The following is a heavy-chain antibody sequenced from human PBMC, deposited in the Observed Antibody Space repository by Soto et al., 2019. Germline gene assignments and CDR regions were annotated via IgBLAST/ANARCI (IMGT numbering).Heavy chain of an antibody. D-gene: IGHD3-22*01. CDR2: ISGSGGST. CDR3: AKVTTPYYYDSSGYYYDY. J-gene: IGHJ4*02. CDR1: GFTFSSYA. Sequence: EVQLLESGGGLVQPGGSLRLSCAASGFTFSSYAMSWVRQAPGKGLEWVSAISGSGGSTYYADSVKGRFTISRDNSKNTLYLQMNSLRAEDTAVYYRAKVTTPYYYDSSGYYYDYWGQGTLVTVSS. V-gene: IGHV3-23*01.